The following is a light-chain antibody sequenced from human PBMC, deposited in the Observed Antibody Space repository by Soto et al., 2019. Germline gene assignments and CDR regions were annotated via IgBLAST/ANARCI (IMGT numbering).Light chain of an antibody. CDR2: EVS. CDR1: NSDVGRYKD. Sequence: QSALTQPRSVSGSPGQSVTISCTGTNSDVGRYKDVSWYQQYPGKAPKVVIHEVSKRPSGVPDRFSGSKSGNTASLTISGLQAEDEADYYCCSYAGSYSVIFGGGTKLTVL. J-gene: IGLJ2*01. CDR3: CSYAGSYSVI. V-gene: IGLV2-11*01.